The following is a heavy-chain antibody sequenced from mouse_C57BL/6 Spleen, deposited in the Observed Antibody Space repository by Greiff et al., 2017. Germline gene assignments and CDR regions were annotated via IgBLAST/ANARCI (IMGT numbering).Heavy chain of an antibody. D-gene: IGHD1-1*02. CDR1: GYSFTDYN. Sequence: VQLLQSGPELVKPGASVKISCKASGYSFTDYNMNWVKQSNGKSLEWIGVINPNYGTTSYNQKFKGKDTLTVDQSSSTAYMQLNSLTSEDSAVHYCARGWNHDRDGFAYWGQGTLVAVSA. V-gene: IGHV1-39*01. CDR3: ARGWNHDRDGFAY. J-gene: IGHJ3*01. CDR2: INPNYGTT.